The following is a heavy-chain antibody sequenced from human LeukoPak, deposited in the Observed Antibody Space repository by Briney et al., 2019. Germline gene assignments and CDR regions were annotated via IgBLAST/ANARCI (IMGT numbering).Heavy chain of an antibody. J-gene: IGHJ1*01. CDR1: GFTVSTIY. CDR2: IYSGGNT. Sequence: PGGSLRLSCAASGFTVSTIYMTWVRQAPGKGLEWVSIIYSGGNTYYADSVKGRFTISRDNSKNTLYLQMNSPRVEDTAVYYCARGYGDHVGPFYFQHWGQGTLVTVSS. V-gene: IGHV3-66*01. CDR3: ARGYGDHVGPFYFQH. D-gene: IGHD4-17*01.